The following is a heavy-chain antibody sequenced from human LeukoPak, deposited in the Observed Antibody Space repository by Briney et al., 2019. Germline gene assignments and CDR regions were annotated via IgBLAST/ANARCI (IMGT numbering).Heavy chain of an antibody. CDR1: GGSINSGDYY. CDR3: ARLIRGSRAFDV. D-gene: IGHD3-10*01. CDR2: IYYSGNT. Sequence: SQTLSLTCTVSGGSINSGDYYWTWLRQPPGKGLEWIGYIYYSGNTYYNPSLKSRLTISVDTSKNHFSLKLSSVTAADTAMYYCARLIRGSRAFDVWGQRTMVTVSS. J-gene: IGHJ3*01. V-gene: IGHV4-30-4*01.